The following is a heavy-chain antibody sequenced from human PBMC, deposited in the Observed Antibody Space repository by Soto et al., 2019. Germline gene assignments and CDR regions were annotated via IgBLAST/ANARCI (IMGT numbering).Heavy chain of an antibody. CDR1: GGSISSSNYY. D-gene: IGHD3-22*01. CDR3: ARCYYDSSGFDS. J-gene: IGHJ4*02. Sequence: QLQLQESGPGLVKPSETLSLTCSVSGGSISSSNYYWGWIRQPPGKGLEWIGNIYYSGTTYYNPSLKSQATISVDMSKNHFSLKLSSVTAADTAMYYCARCYYDSSGFDSWGQGTLVTVSS. V-gene: IGHV4-39*01. CDR2: IYYSGTT.